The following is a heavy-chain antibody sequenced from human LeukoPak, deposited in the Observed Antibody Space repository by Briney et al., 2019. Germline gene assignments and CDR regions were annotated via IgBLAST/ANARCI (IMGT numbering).Heavy chain of an antibody. J-gene: IGHJ4*02. CDR2: INTNTGNP. CDR3: AREYSSSAYTFDY. V-gene: IGHV7-4-1*02. CDR1: EYTFTRYA. Sequence: ASVKVSCKASEYTFTRYAMNWVRQAPGQGLEWMGWINTNTGNPTYAQGFTGRFVFSLDTSVSTAYLQISSLKAEDTAVYYCAREYSSSAYTFDYWGQGTLVTVSS. D-gene: IGHD6-6*01.